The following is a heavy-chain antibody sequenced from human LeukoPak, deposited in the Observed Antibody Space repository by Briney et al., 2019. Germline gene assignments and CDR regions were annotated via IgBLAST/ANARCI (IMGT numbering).Heavy chain of an antibody. CDR1: GYTFTSYY. D-gene: IGHD7-27*01. V-gene: IGHV1-46*01. J-gene: IGHJ4*02. Sequence: GASVKVPCRASGYTFTSYYMHWVRQAPGQGLEWMGIINPSGGSTSYAQKFQGRVTMTRDTSTSTVYMELSSLRSEDTAVYYCATEGAWGSSFDYWGQGTLVTVSS. CDR2: INPSGGST. CDR3: ATEGAWGSSFDY.